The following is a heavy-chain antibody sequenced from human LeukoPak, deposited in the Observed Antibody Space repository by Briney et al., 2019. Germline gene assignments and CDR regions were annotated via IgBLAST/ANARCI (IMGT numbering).Heavy chain of an antibody. Sequence: SETLSLTCAVYGGSFSGYYWSWIRQPPGKGLEWIGTLYYNGNSYYTPSLERRVTITADTSKNQFSLKLNSVTAADTAIYHCARVYSSGWYQWFDPWGQGILVTVSS. V-gene: IGHV4-34*01. CDR3: ARVYSSGWYQWFDP. CDR1: GGSFSGYY. CDR2: LYYNGNS. D-gene: IGHD6-19*01. J-gene: IGHJ5*02.